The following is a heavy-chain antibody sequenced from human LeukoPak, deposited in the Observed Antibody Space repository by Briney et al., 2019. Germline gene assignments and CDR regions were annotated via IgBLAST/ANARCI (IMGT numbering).Heavy chain of an antibody. J-gene: IGHJ4*02. CDR2: ISAYNGNT. D-gene: IGHD3-3*01. CDR1: GYTFTSYG. Sequence: ASVKVSCKASGYTFTSYGISWVRQAPGQGLEWMGWISAYNGNTNYAQKLQGRVTMTTDTSTSTAYLELRRLRSDDTAVYYCARGPDTIFGVVTPAHWGQGTLVTVSS. CDR3: ARGPDTIFGVVTPAH. V-gene: IGHV1-18*01.